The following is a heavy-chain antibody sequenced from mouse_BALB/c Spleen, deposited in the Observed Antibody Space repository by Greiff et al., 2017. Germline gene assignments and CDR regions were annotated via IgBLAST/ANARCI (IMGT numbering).Heavy chain of an antibody. CDR2: IDTSDSYT. D-gene: IGHD2-10*02. J-gene: IGHJ3*01. V-gene: IGHV1-69*01. Sequence: QVQLQQPGAELVMPGASVKMSCKASGYTFTDYWMHWVKQRPGQGLEWIGAIDTSDSYTSYNQKFKGKATLTVDESSSTAYMQLSSLTSEDSAVYYCASEGYGNYAWFAYWGQGTLVTVSA. CDR3: ASEGYGNYAWFAY. CDR1: GYTFTDYW.